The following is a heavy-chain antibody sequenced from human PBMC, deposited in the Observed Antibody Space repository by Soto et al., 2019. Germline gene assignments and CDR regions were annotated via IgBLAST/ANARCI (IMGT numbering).Heavy chain of an antibody. CDR2: ISTDGSVA. V-gene: IGHV3-74*03. D-gene: IGHD2-2*03. CDR3: VLDIQVWRLDS. Sequence: EVQLVESGGGLVQPAESLSRSCAASGLTFRGYWRHWVRQAPGTGLLWVSRISTDGSVAMYVDSVKGRFTNSRDNAKNTLCLHMNSLGAEESAVYVCVLDIQVWRLDSCGKGTIVTVSS. CDR1: GLTFRGYW. J-gene: IGHJ4*02.